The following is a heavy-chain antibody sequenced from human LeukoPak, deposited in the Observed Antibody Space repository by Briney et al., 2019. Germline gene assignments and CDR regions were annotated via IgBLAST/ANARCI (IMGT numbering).Heavy chain of an antibody. CDR1: GFTFSSYA. CDR2: ISGSGGST. CDR3: ARDYYYDSSGYYTPGY. J-gene: IGHJ4*02. D-gene: IGHD3-22*01. V-gene: IGHV3-23*01. Sequence: GGSLRLSCAASGFTFSSYAMSWVRQAPGKGLEWVSAISGSGGSTYYADSVKGRFTISRDNSKNTLYLQMNSLRAEDTAVYYCARDYYYDSSGYYTPGYWGQGTLVTVSS.